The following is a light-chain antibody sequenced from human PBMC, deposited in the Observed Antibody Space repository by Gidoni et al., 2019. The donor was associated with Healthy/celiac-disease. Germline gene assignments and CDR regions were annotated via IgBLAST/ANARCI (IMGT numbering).Light chain of an antibody. Sequence: AIQLTKSPSSLSASVGDRVTITCRASQGISSALALYQQKPGKAPKLLIYYASSLESGVPSRFSGSGSWTDFTLTIRSLQPEDFATYYCQQCNSYLLTFGGGTKVEIK. CDR2: YAS. V-gene: IGKV1-13*02. CDR3: QQCNSYLLT. CDR1: QGISSA. J-gene: IGKJ4*01.